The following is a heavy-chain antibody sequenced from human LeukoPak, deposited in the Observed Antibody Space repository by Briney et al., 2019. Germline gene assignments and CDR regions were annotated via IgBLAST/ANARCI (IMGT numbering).Heavy chain of an antibody. V-gene: IGHV3-23*01. Sequence: PGGSLRLSCAASGFTFSSHGMSWVRQAPAQGLEWVSGISGSGENTYNADSVKGRFTISRDNFRRTLYLQMNNLRVEDTAVYYCVRGRLNYASGYFDYWGQGTLVTVSS. CDR2: ISGSGENT. J-gene: IGHJ4*02. CDR1: GFTFSSHG. D-gene: IGHD3-10*01. CDR3: VRGRLNYASGYFDY.